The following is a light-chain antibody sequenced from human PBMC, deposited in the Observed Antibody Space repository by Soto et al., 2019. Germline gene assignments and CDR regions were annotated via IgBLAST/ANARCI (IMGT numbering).Light chain of an antibody. CDR2: WAS. J-gene: IGKJ4*01. CDR1: QSVLYSSNNKNY. CDR3: QQYYSTPRT. Sequence: DIVMTQSPDSLAVSLGERATINCKSSQSVLYSSNNKNYLAWYQQKPGQPPKLLIYWASTRESGVPDRFSGSGSGTDVTLTSSSLQAEDVAVYYCQQYYSTPRTFGGGTKVESK. V-gene: IGKV4-1*01.